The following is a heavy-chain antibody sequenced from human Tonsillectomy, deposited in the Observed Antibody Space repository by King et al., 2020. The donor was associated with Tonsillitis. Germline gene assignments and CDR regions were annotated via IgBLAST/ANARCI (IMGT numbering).Heavy chain of an antibody. CDR1: GGSISSSTYY. V-gene: IGHV4-39*01. CDR3: AIHKSTFDY. CDR2: IYYTGSS. D-gene: IGHD5/OR15-5a*01. J-gene: IGHJ4*02. Sequence: LQLQESGPGLVKPSETLSLTCTVSGGSISSSTYYWGWIRQPPGEGLEWIGSIYYTGSSYYTPSLKSRVTISVDTSKNQFSLKLSSVTAADTAVYYCAIHKSTFDYRGQGTLGTVSS.